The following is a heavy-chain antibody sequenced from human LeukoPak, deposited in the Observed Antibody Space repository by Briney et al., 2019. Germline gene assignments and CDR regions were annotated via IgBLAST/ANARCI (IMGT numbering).Heavy chain of an antibody. D-gene: IGHD2-15*01. J-gene: IGHJ6*03. V-gene: IGHV1-2*02. CDR1: DYTFTNYG. Sequence: ASVKVSCKTSDYTFTNYGITWVRQAPGQGLEWMGWINPNSGGTNYAQKFQGRVTMTRDTSISTAYMELSRLRSDDTAVYYCARGTKDIVVVGYYYYYYMDVWGKGTTVTVSS. CDR2: INPNSGGT. CDR3: ARGTKDIVVVGYYYYYYMDV.